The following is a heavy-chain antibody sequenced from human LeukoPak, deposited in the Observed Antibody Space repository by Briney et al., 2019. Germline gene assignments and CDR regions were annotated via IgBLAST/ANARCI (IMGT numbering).Heavy chain of an antibody. J-gene: IGHJ4*02. CDR2: ISWNSGSI. Sequence: GRSLRLSCAASGFTFDDYAMHWVRQAPRKGLEWVSGISWNSGSIGYADSVKGRFTISRDNAKNSLYLQMNSLRAEDTALYYCAKEAYYFDYWGQGTLVTVSS. CDR1: GFTFDDYA. V-gene: IGHV3-9*01. CDR3: AKEAYYFDY.